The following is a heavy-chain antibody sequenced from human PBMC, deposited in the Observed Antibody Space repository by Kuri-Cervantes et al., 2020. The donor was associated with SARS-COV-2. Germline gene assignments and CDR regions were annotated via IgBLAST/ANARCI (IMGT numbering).Heavy chain of an antibody. D-gene: IGHD3-3*01. CDR2: ISFGGTNK. V-gene: IGHV3-30*18. CDR1: GFTFSSYG. CDR3: AKGLYYDFWSGYLSYYGMDV. J-gene: IGHJ6*02. Sequence: GESLKISCAASGFTFSSYGMHWVRQAPGKGLEWVAVISFGGTNKYYADSVKGRFTISRDNSKNTLYLQMNSPRAEDTAVYYCAKGLYYDFWSGYLSYYGMDVWGQGTTVTVSS.